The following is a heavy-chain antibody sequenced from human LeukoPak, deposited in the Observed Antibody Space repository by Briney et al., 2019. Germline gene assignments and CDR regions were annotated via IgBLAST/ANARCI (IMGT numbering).Heavy chain of an antibody. Sequence: PSETLSLTCTVSGGSISSYYWSWIRQPPGKGLEWIGYIYYSESTYYNPSLKSRVTISVDTSKNQFSLELSSVTAADTAVYYCARVEAATTNPRFDYWGQGTLVTVSS. D-gene: IGHD5-12*01. CDR2: IYYSEST. CDR1: GGSISSYY. CDR3: ARVEAATTNPRFDY. V-gene: IGHV4-59*12. J-gene: IGHJ4*02.